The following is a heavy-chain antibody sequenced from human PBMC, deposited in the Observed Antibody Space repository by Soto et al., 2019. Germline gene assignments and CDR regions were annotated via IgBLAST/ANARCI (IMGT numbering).Heavy chain of an antibody. Sequence: QVTLKESGPTLVKPTQTLTLTCTFSGFSLTTNRVVVGWVRQPPGKAPSWLAFIYGDDDKRYSPSLWSRLTITKDTSKNQVVLTMTNLDPVDTATYYCVHRTTVTPDDYWGRGTLVTVSS. J-gene: IGHJ4*02. D-gene: IGHD4-17*01. CDR1: GFSLTTNRVV. V-gene: IGHV2-5*02. CDR2: IYGDDDK. CDR3: VHRTTVTPDDY.